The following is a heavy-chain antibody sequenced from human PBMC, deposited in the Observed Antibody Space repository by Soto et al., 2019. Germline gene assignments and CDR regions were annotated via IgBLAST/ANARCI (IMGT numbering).Heavy chain of an antibody. J-gene: IGHJ3*02. CDR1: GGTFSSYT. D-gene: IGHD3-3*01. CDR2: IIPILGIA. CDR3: ATAPRSGSSVDFEI. Sequence: QVQLVQSGAEVKKPGSSVKVSCKASGGTFSSYTISWVRQAPGQGLEWMGRIIPILGIANYAQKFQGRVTITADKSTSTAYMELSSMRSEDTAVYYCATAPRSGSSVDFEIWVQGTMVTVSS. V-gene: IGHV1-69*02.